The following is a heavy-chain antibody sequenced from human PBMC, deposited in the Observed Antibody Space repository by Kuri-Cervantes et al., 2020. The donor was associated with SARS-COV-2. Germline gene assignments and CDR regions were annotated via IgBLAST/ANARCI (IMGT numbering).Heavy chain of an antibody. Sequence: GGSLRLSCAASGFTFSSYWMSWVRQAPGKGLEWVANIKQDGSEKYYVDSVKGRFTICRDNAENSLYLQMNSLRAEDTAVYYCARSGSSWYFWERLLFDYWGQGTLVTVSS. CDR1: GFTFSSYW. D-gene: IGHD6-13*01. J-gene: IGHJ4*02. V-gene: IGHV3-7*01. CDR3: ARSGSSWYFWERLLFDY. CDR2: IKQDGSEK.